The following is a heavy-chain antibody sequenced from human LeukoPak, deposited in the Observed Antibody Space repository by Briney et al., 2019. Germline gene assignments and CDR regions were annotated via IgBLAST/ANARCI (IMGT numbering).Heavy chain of an antibody. V-gene: IGHV3-30*03. CDR3: ARAPGGPDSSGWLNYFDY. CDR2: ISYDGSNK. Sequence: PGGSLRLSCAASGFTFSSYGMHWVRQAPGKGLEWVAVISYDGSNKYYADSVKGRFTISRDNSKNTLYLQMNSLRAEDTAVYYCARAPGGPDSSGWLNYFDYWGQGTLVTVSS. CDR1: GFTFSSYG. D-gene: IGHD6-19*01. J-gene: IGHJ4*02.